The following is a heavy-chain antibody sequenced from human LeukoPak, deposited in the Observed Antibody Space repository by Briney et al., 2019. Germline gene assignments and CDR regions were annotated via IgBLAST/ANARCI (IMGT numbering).Heavy chain of an antibody. CDR3: ASGTYFDY. J-gene: IGHJ4*02. CDR1: GFTFSSYA. V-gene: IGHV3-30-3*01. Sequence: GGSLRLSCAASGFTFSSYAMHWARQAPGKGLEWVAVISYDGSNKYYADSVKGRFTISRDNSKNTLYLQMNSLRAEDTAVYYCASGTYFDYWGQGTLVTVSS. D-gene: IGHD1-7*01. CDR2: ISYDGSNK.